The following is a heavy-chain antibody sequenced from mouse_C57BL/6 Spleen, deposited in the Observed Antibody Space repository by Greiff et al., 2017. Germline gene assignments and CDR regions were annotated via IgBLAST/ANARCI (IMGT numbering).Heavy chain of an antibody. V-gene: IGHV1-52*01. CDR1: GYTFTSYW. CDR3: AGGGGFAY. J-gene: IGHJ3*01. CDR2: IDPSDSDT. Sequence: VQLQQPGAELVRPGSSVKLSCKASGYTFTSYWMHWVKQRPIQGLEWIGNIDPSDSDTHSNQKFKDKATLTVDKSSSTAYMQLSSLTSEDSAFYYCAGGGGFAYWGQGTLVTVSA.